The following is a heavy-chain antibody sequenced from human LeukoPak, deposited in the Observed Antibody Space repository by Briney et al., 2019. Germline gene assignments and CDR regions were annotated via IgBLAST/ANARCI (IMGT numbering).Heavy chain of an antibody. D-gene: IGHD3-9*01. CDR2: IYNSGST. J-gene: IGHJ3*02. CDR1: GSSISSFY. Sequence: SETLSLTCTVSGSSISSFYWSWIRQPPGKGLEWIGYIYNSGSTNYNASLKSRVTISVDTSKNQFSLKLSSVTAADTAVYYCARTNYDIFTGSPNDGFDIWGQGTMVTVSS. V-gene: IGHV4-59*01. CDR3: ARTNYDIFTGSPNDGFDI.